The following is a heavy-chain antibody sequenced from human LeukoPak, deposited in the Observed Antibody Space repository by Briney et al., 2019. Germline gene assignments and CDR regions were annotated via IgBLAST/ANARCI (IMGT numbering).Heavy chain of an antibody. J-gene: IGHJ5*02. V-gene: IGHV4-59*01. CDR1: GGSISSYY. CDR3: AREDGYCSSTSCHNWFDP. CDR2: IYYSGST. Sequence: SETLSLTCTVSGGSISSYYWSWIRQPPGKGLEWIGYIYYSGSTNYDPSLKSRVTISVDTSKNQFSLKLSSVTAADTAVYYCAREDGYCSSTSCHNWFDPWGQGTLVTVSS. D-gene: IGHD2-2*01.